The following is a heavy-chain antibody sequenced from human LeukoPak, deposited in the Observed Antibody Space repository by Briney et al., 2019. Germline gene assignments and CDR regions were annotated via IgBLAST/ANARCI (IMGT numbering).Heavy chain of an antibody. V-gene: IGHV1-18*01. CDR1: GYSSTNYG. D-gene: IGHD5-18*01. CDR2: IHIYRGNT. Sequence: GASVKVSCKASGYSSTNYGISWVRQAPGQGLEWMGWIHIYRGNTNYAQKFQGRVTMTTDTSTSTVYKEVRGLRSDDTAMYYCARGYSYGLEAYFDYWGQGTLVTVSS. J-gene: IGHJ4*02. CDR3: ARGYSYGLEAYFDY.